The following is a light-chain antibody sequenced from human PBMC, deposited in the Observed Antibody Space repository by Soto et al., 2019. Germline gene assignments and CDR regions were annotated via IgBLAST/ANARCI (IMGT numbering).Light chain of an antibody. CDR2: EGN. V-gene: IGLV2-23*01. CDR3: CSHAGVSTYV. CDR1: SSDVGRYNL. J-gene: IGLJ1*01. Sequence: QSALTQPASVSGSPGQSITISCTGTSSDVGRYNLVSWYQQHPGKAPKLMIYEGNKRPSGVSDRFSGSKSGNTASLTISGLQADDEADYYCCSHAGVSTYVFGTGTKVTVL.